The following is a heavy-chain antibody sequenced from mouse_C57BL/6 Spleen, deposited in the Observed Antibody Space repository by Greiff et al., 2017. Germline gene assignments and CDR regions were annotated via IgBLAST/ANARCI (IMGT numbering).Heavy chain of an antibody. Sequence: QVHVKQPGAELVRPGSSVKLSCKASGYTFTSYWMDWVKQRPGQGLEWIGNIYPSDSETHYNQKFKDKATLTVDKSSSTAYMQLSSLTSEDSAVYYCARLKYFDVWGTGTTVTVSS. CDR2: IYPSDSET. V-gene: IGHV1-61*01. CDR1: GYTFTSYW. J-gene: IGHJ1*03. CDR3: ARLKYFDV.